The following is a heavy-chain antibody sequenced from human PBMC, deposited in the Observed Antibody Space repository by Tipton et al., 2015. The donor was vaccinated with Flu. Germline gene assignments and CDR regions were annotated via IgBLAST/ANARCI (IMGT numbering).Heavy chain of an antibody. D-gene: IGHD3-10*01. Sequence: TLSLTCNVSGASVTSDYWNWIRQTPGKGLERVGNIFHSGITKYSPSLKSRVTISLDESKNQLSLRITALTAADTAVYYCARQVGSLRRGVSFFDNGMDVGGQGAAVTVSS. J-gene: IGHJ6*02. CDR1: GASVTSDY. V-gene: IGHV4-59*02. CDR2: IFHSGIT. CDR3: ARQVGSLRRGVSFFDNGMDV.